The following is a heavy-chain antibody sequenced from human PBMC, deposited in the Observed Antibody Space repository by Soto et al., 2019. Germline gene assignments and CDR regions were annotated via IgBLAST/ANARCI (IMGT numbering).Heavy chain of an antibody. Sequence: EVQQVQSGAEVKKPGESLKISCKASGYIFIDYWIGWVRQMPGKGLEWMGIVYPRDSDTRYSPSFQGQVTISADRSTGTAFLQWRSLKASDTALYYCARPPLPGYSIHFNSWGQGTLVTVSS. CDR1: GYIFIDYW. D-gene: IGHD2-15*01. V-gene: IGHV5-51*01. CDR3: ARPPLPGYSIHFNS. CDR2: VYPRDSDT. J-gene: IGHJ4*02.